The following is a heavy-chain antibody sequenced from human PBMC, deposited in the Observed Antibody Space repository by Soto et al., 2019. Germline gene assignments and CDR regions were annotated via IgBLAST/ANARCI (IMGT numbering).Heavy chain of an antibody. V-gene: IGHV1-18*01. CDR3: ARDGVVILTGIPGDAFDI. D-gene: IGHD3-9*01. Sequence: QVQLVQSGAEVKKPGASVKVSCKASGYTFTSYGISWVRQAPGQGLEWMGWISAYNGNTNYAQKLQGRVTMTTDTSTSTAYMELRSLRSDDTAVYYCARDGVVILTGIPGDAFDIWGQGTMVTVSS. CDR2: ISAYNGNT. CDR1: GYTFTSYG. J-gene: IGHJ3*02.